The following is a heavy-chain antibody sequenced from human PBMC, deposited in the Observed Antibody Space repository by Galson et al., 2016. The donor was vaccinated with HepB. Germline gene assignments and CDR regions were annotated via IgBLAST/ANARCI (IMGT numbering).Heavy chain of an antibody. CDR1: GYRFFTYG. V-gene: IGHV1-18*04. CDR3: GRDVQFRFDY. D-gene: IGHD4-11*01. J-gene: IGHJ4*02. Sequence: SVKVSCKASGYRFFTYGISWVRQAPGQGLEWLGWISANSGNTIYAQKFQDRVTMTRDTSASTVYMDLRSLRSDDTAVYYCGRDVQFRFDYWGQGTLVTVSS. CDR2: ISANSGNT.